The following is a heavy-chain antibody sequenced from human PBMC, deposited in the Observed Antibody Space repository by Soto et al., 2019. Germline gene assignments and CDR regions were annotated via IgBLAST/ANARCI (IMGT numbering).Heavy chain of an antibody. CDR2: IPIYNGNT. Sequence: QVQLVQSGVEVKKPGASVKVSCKTSGYTFSSYGINWVRQAPGQGLEWMGWIPIYNGNTDYAQNLQGRVTMTTDTSTSTAYMDLRSLPSDDAAVYYCATIVVAIAYWGQGTLVTVAS. D-gene: IGHD2-2*01. J-gene: IGHJ4*02. CDR3: ATIVVAIAY. V-gene: IGHV1-18*01. CDR1: GYTFSSYG.